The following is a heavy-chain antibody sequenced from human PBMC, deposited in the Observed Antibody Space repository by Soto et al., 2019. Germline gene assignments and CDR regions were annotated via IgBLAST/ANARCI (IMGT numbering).Heavy chain of an antibody. D-gene: IGHD4-17*01. J-gene: IGHJ4*02. Sequence: SETLSLTCTVSGGSIRSSSYYWGWIRQTPGKGLEWIGSIYYSGITYYNPSLKSRVTISVDTSKTQFSLNLSSVTDADTAVYYCARHRVTTLGYFWDHWGRGTLVTVSS. CDR1: GGSIRSSSYY. CDR2: IYYSGIT. V-gene: IGHV4-39*01. CDR3: ARHRVTTLGYFWDH.